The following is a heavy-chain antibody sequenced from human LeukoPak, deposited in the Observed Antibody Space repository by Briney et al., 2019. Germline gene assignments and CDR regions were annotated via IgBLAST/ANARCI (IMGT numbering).Heavy chain of an antibody. V-gene: IGHV3-23*01. J-gene: IGHJ6*03. CDR1: GFTFSSYA. CDR2: ISGSGGST. CDR3: AKGLRDIVAFMDV. D-gene: IGHD5-12*01. Sequence: PGGSLRLSCAASGFTFSSYAMSWVRQATGKGLEWVSAISGSGGSTYYADSVKGRFTISRDNSKNTLYLQMNSLRAEDTAVYYCAKGLRDIVAFMDVWGKGTTVTVSS.